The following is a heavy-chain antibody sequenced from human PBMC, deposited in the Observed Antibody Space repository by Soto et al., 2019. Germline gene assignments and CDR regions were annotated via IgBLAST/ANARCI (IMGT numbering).Heavy chain of an antibody. J-gene: IGHJ4*02. CDR3: ARQIYDSDTGPNFQYYFDS. CDR2: IDPSDSQT. V-gene: IGHV5-10-1*01. Sequence: GESLKISCKGSGYSFAGYWITWVRQKPGKGLEWMGRIDPSDSQTYYSPSFRGHVTISVTKSITTVFLQWSSLRASYTAMYYCARQIYDSDTGPNFQYYFDSWGQGTPVTVSS. CDR1: GYSFAGYW. D-gene: IGHD3-22*01.